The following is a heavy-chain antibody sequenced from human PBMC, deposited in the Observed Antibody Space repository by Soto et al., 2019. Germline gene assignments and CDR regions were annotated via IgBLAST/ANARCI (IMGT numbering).Heavy chain of an antibody. J-gene: IGHJ4*02. CDR3: ARQIYDSDTGPNFQYYFDS. CDR2: IDPSDSQT. V-gene: IGHV5-10-1*01. Sequence: GESLKISCKGSGYSFAGYWITWVRQKPGKGLEWMGRIDPSDSQTYYSPSFRGHVTISVTKSITTVFLQWSSLRASYTAMYYCARQIYDSDTGPNFQYYFDSWGQGTPVTVSS. CDR1: GYSFAGYW. D-gene: IGHD3-22*01.